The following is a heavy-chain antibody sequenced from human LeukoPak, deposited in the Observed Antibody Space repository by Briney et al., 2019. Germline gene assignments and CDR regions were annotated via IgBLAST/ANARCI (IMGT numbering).Heavy chain of an antibody. J-gene: IGHJ3*02. CDR2: ICYSGSGST. D-gene: IGHD6-19*01. Sequence: SETLSLTCTVSDGSITSSNYCWGWIRQPPGKGLEWIGSICYSGSGSTYYNPSLKSRVTLSVDTSKNQFSLNLTSVTAPDTAVYYCARRVAVARRDAFDIWGQGTMVTVSS. V-gene: IGHV4-39*01. CDR1: DGSITSSNYC. CDR3: ARRVAVARRDAFDI.